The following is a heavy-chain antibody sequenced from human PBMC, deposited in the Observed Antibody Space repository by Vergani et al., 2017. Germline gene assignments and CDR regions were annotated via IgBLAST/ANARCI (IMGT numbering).Heavy chain of an antibody. D-gene: IGHD3-10*01. CDR3: AKADGSGSYYAYYYGMDV. V-gene: IGHV3-23*04. Sequence: VQLVESGGGVVQPGRSLRLSCAASGFTFSSYAMSWVRQAPGKGLEWVSAISGSGGSTYYADSVKGRFTISRDNSKNTLYLQMNSLRAEDTAVYYCAKADGSGSYYAYYYGMDVWGQGTTVTVSS. CDR2: ISGSGGST. J-gene: IGHJ6*02. CDR1: GFTFSSYA.